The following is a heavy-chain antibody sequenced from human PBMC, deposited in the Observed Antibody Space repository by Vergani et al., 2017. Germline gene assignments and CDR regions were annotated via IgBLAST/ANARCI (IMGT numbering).Heavy chain of an antibody. Sequence: QVQLEESGPGLVKPSETLSLTCTVSGGSFNTYYWSWIRQSPGKGLEWIGYIYSTGSTNYNPSLNSRVTMSVDTSKNQFSLKLRSVTAADAAVYFCARVMCGGEASAGYRLEGMDIWGQGTTVTISS. CDR3: ARVMCGGEASAGYRLEGMDI. CDR1: GGSFNTYY. CDR2: IYSTGST. J-gene: IGHJ6*02. D-gene: IGHD6-25*01. V-gene: IGHV4-59*13.